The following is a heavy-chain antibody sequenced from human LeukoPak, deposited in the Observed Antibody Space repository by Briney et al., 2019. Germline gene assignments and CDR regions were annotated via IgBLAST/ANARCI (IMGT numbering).Heavy chain of an antibody. J-gene: IGHJ6*03. Sequence: AGGSLRLSCAASGFTVSSNYMSWVRQAPGKGLDWVSVIYSGGSTYYADSVKGRFTISRYNSKNTLYLQMNSLRAEDTAVYYCARDGYCSGGSCYRYYYYYMDVWGKGTTVTVSS. CDR1: GFTVSSNY. CDR2: IYSGGST. D-gene: IGHD2-15*01. V-gene: IGHV3-66*02. CDR3: ARDGYCSGGSCYRYYYYYMDV.